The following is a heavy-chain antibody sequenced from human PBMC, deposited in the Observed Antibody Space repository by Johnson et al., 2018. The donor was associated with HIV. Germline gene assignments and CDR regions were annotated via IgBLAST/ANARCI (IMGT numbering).Heavy chain of an antibody. CDR2: INWGGGST. CDR3: AIVVRGPHIVSYQGAFDI. J-gene: IGHJ3*02. Sequence: VQLVESGGGLVRPGGSLRLSCAASGFTFGDYAMSWVRQAPGKGLEWVSGINWGGGSTGFAASVKGRFTISRDNAKNSLYLQMNSLRAEDTALYYCAIVVRGPHIVSYQGAFDIWGQGTMVTVSS. CDR1: GFTFGDYA. D-gene: IGHD2-21*01. V-gene: IGHV3-20*04.